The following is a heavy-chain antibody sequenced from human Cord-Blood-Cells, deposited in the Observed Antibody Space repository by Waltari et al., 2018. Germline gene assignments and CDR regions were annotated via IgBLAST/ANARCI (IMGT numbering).Heavy chain of an antibody. Sequence: VQLVQPGAEVKKPGESLRISCKGSGYSFTTYWIGWVRQMPGKGPEWMGIIYPGDSDTRYSPSFQGQVTIAADKSISTAYLQWSSLKASDTAMYYCARRTGYSSSWYFDYWGQGTLVTVSS. CDR3: ARRTGYSSSWYFDY. V-gene: IGHV5-51*01. D-gene: IGHD6-13*01. J-gene: IGHJ4*02. CDR2: IYPGDSDT. CDR1: GYSFTTYW.